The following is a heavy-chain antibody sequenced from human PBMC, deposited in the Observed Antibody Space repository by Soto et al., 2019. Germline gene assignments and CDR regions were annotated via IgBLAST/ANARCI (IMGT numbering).Heavy chain of an antibody. V-gene: IGHV4-31*03. Sequence: SETLSLTCTVSGGSTSSGVYYWGWIRHYPGKALEWIGYVYNIGTTFYNPSLKSRSAISVYTSGNQFSLKLSSVTAADTAVYFCARVRALQTHYSGCSSYY. CDR2: VYNIGTT. CDR3: ARVRALQTHYSGCSSYY. J-gene: IGHJ6*01. CDR1: GGSTSSGVYY. D-gene: IGHD3-10*01.